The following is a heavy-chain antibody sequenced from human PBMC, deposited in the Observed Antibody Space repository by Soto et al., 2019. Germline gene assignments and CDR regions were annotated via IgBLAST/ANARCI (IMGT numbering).Heavy chain of an antibody. D-gene: IGHD4-17*01. CDR2: IHYSGST. CDR3: ARESYGDYVGLVSPLDY. V-gene: IGHV4-30-4*01. Sequence: QVQLQESGPGLVKPSQTLSLTCAVSGGSISSGDYYWTWIRQPPGKGLEWIGYIHYSGSTNYNPSLERRVTISVDTSKNQFSLKVRSVTAADTAVYYCARESYGDYVGLVSPLDYWGQGTLVTVSS. J-gene: IGHJ4*02. CDR1: GGSISSGDYY.